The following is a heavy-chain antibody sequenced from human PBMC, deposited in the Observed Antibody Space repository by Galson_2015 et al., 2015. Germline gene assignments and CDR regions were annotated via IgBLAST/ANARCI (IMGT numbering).Heavy chain of an antibody. CDR2: IIPIFGTA. J-gene: IGHJ6*02. Sequence: SVKVSCKASGGTFSSYAISWVRQAPGQGLEWMGGIIPIFGTANYAQKFQGRVTITADESTSTAYMELSSLRSEDTAVYYCARVSSGWYPSSRPHYYYYGMDVWGQGTTVTVSS. CDR1: GGTFSSYA. V-gene: IGHV1-69*13. CDR3: ARVSSGWYPSSRPHYYYYGMDV. D-gene: IGHD6-19*01.